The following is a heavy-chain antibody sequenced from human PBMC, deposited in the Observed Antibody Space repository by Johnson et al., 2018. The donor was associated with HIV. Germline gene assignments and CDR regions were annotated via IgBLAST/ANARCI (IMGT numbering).Heavy chain of an antibody. J-gene: IGHJ3*02. D-gene: IGHD2-21*01. CDR1: GFTVSSNY. CDR3: AKGPQGIATPDAFDI. V-gene: IGHV3-66*01. Sequence: MPQVEPGGGVVQPGGSLRLSCAASGFTVSSNYMSWVRQAQGKGLEWVSVIYSGGSTYYADSVKGRFTISRDNSKNTLYLQMNSLRAEDTAVYYCAKGPQGIATPDAFDIWGQGTMVTVSS. CDR2: IYSGGST.